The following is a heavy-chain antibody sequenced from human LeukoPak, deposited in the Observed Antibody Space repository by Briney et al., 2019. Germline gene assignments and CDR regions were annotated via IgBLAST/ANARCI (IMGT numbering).Heavy chain of an antibody. CDR3: AKTQGRLRFLEWFLY. CDR2: IRYDGSNK. J-gene: IGHJ4*02. CDR1: GFTFSSYG. V-gene: IGHV3-30*02. Sequence: GGSLRLSCAASGFTFSSYGMHWVRQAPGKGLEWVAFIRYDGSNKYYADSVKGRFTISRDNSKNTLYLQMNSLRAEDTAVYYCAKTQGRLRFLEWFLYWGQGTLVTVSS. D-gene: IGHD3-3*01.